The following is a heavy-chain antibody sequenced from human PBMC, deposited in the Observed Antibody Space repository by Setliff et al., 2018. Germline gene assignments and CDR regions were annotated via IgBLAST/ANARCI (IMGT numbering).Heavy chain of an antibody. V-gene: IGHV4-38-2*02. CDR3: AREGRYCSGDTCYFSHLYYFDY. D-gene: IGHD2-15*01. CDR2: IFHSGST. J-gene: IGHJ4*02. CDR1: GYSISSGYY. Sequence: PSETLSLTCTVSGYSISSGYYWGWIRQPPGKGLEWIGSIFHSGSTFCSPSLKRRVTISEDMSKNQFFLKLSSVTAADTAVYYCAREGRYCSGDTCYFSHLYYFDYWGQGTLVTVSS.